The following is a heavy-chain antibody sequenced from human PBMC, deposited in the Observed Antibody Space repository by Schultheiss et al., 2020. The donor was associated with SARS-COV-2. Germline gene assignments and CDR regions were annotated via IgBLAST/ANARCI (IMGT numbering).Heavy chain of an antibody. CDR3: ARAPLEYSSSSNGRWFDP. V-gene: IGHV4-59*12. D-gene: IGHD6-6*01. Sequence: SETLSLTCTVSGGSISSYYWSWIRQPPGKGLEYIGYIHYTGSTSYNPSLKSRVTISVDTSKNQFSLKLSSVTAADTAVYYCARAPLEYSSSSNGRWFDPGDQGALVTVSS. CDR2: IHYTGST. J-gene: IGHJ5*02. CDR1: GGSISSYY.